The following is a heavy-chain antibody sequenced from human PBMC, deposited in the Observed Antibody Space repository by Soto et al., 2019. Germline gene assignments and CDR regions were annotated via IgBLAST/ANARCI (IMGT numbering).Heavy chain of an antibody. D-gene: IGHD3-10*01. V-gene: IGHV1-69*01. CDR3: ARDSLLWFGHSTYYFDY. J-gene: IGHJ4*02. CDR1: GGTFSSYA. CDR2: IIPIFGTA. Sequence: QVQLVQSGAEVKKPGSSVKVSCKASGGTFSSYAISWVRQAPGQGLEWMGGIIPIFGTANYAQKFQGRVTITADESTSKAYMELCSLRSGDTAVYYCARDSLLWFGHSTYYFDYWGQGTLVTVSS.